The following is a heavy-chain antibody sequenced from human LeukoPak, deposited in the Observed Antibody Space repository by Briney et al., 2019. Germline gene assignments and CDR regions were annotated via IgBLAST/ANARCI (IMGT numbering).Heavy chain of an antibody. Sequence: GGSLRLSCAASGFTFSSYSMNWVRQAPGKGLEWVSSISSSSYIYYADSVKGRSTISRDNAENSLYLQMNSLRAEDTAVYYCARFGKHFDYWGQGTLVTVSS. CDR1: GFTFSSYS. CDR3: ARFGKHFDY. CDR2: ISSSSYI. J-gene: IGHJ4*02. D-gene: IGHD3-10*01. V-gene: IGHV3-21*01.